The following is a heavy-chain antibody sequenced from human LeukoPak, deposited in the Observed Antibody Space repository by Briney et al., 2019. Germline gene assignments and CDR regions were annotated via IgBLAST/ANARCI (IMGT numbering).Heavy chain of an antibody. CDR2: IYYTGST. CDR1: GGSISSYY. Sequence: SETLSLTCSVSGGSISSYYWSWIRQPPGKGLEWIGYIYYTGSTNYNPSLKSRVTISVDTSKNQFSLKLSSVTAADTAVYYCARDKIITADWYFDLWGRGTLVTVSS. D-gene: IGHD3-22*01. V-gene: IGHV4-59*01. J-gene: IGHJ2*01. CDR3: ARDKIITADWYFDL.